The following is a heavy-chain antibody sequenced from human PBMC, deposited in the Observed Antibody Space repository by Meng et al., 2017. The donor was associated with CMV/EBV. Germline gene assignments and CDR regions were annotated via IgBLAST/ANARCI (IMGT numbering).Heavy chain of an antibody. Sequence: LREPRPGLVQPPETLSLPCPASGGSISSYYWSWIRQPAGKGLEWIGRIYTSGSTNYNPSLKSRVTMSVDTSKNQFSLKLSSVTAADTAVYYCARHGDTAMVVGIDYWGQGTLVTVSS. V-gene: IGHV4-4*07. D-gene: IGHD5-18*01. J-gene: IGHJ4*02. CDR2: IYTSGST. CDR3: ARHGDTAMVVGIDY. CDR1: GGSISSYY.